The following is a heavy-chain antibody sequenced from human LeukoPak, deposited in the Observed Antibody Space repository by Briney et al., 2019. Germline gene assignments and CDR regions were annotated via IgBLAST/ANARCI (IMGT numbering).Heavy chain of an antibody. V-gene: IGHV3-23*01. D-gene: IGHD2-15*01. CDR3: AKSKEDCCGSFDP. Sequence: GGSLRLSCAASGFTFSSYGMSWVRQAPGKGLEWVSAISGSATTYYADSVRGRFIISRDNSKNTLYLQMSSLRAEDTAVYYCAKSKEDCCGSFDPWGQGTLVTVSS. J-gene: IGHJ5*02. CDR1: GFTFSSYG. CDR2: ISGSATT.